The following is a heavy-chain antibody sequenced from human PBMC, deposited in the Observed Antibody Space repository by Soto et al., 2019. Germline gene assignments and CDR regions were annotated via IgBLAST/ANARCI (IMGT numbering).Heavy chain of an antibody. CDR3: ARVHEGKATLRYFDWFQIPDAFDI. CDR2: IYYSGST. Sequence: PSETLSLTCTVSGGSISSGGYYWSWIRQHPGKGLEWIGYIYYSGSTYYNPSLKSRVTISVDTSKNQFSLKLSSVTAADTAVYYCARVHEGKATLRYFDWFQIPDAFDIWGQGTMVTVSS. V-gene: IGHV4-31*03. J-gene: IGHJ3*02. D-gene: IGHD3-9*01. CDR1: GGSISSGGYY.